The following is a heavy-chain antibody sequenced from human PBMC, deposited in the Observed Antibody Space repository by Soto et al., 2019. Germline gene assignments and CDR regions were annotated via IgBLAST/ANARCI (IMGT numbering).Heavy chain of an antibody. J-gene: IGHJ3*01. D-gene: IGHD1-26*01. Sequence: PSETLSLTCTVSGGSISSSSYYWGWIRQPPGKGLEWIGSIYYSGSTYYNPSLKSRVTISVDTSKNQFSLNLSSVTAADTAVYYCARVWEGAFDFWGQGTMVTISS. CDR2: IYYSGST. CDR3: ARVWEGAFDF. CDR1: GGSISSSSYY. V-gene: IGHV4-39*07.